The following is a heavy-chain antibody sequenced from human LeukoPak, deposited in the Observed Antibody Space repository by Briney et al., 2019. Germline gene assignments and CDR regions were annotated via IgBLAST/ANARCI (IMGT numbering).Heavy chain of an antibody. D-gene: IGHD3-22*01. CDR2: VFYSGST. CDR1: GGSISGGYFY. Sequence: PSETLSLTCTVSGGSISGGYFYWGWIRQPPGKGLEWIGSVFYSGSTSYNPSFKSRISMSVDTSKNQFSLKLTSVTAADTAVYYCARVYYYDSSGYYLAYWGQGNLVTVSS. CDR3: ARVYYYDSSGYYLAY. J-gene: IGHJ4*02. V-gene: IGHV4-39*01.